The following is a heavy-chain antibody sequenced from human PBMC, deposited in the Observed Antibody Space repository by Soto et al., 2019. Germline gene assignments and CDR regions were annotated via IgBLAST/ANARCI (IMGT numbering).Heavy chain of an antibody. CDR2: INHSGST. D-gene: IGHD5-12*01. CDR3: ASGPFNSGYYY. V-gene: IGHV4-34*01. Sequence: QVQLQQWGAGLLKPSETLSLTCAVYGGSFSGYYWSWIRQPPGKGLEWIGEINHSGSTNYNPSLKSRVTISVDTSKNQFSLKLSSVIAADTAVYYCASGPFNSGYYYWGQGTLVTVSS. J-gene: IGHJ4*02. CDR1: GGSFSGYY.